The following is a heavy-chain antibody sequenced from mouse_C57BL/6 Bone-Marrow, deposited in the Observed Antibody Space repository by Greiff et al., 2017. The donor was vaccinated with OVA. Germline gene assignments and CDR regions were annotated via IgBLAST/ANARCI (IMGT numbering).Heavy chain of an antibody. CDR2: ISSGGSYT. D-gene: IGHD2-3*01. Sequence: DVHLVESGGDLVKPGGSLKLSCAASGFTFSSYGMSWVRQTPDKRLEWVATISSGGSYTYYPDSVKGRFTISRDNAKNTLYLQMSSLKSEDTAMYYCDGPDGYLYAMDYWGQGTSVTVSS. J-gene: IGHJ4*01. V-gene: IGHV5-6*01. CDR3: DGPDGYLYAMDY. CDR1: GFTFSSYG.